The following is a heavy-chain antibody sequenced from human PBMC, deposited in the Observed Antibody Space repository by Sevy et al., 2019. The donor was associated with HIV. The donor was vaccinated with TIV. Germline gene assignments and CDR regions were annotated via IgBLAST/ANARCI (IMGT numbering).Heavy chain of an antibody. J-gene: IGHJ3*02. V-gene: IGHV5-51*01. CDR1: GYSFTAYW. D-gene: IGHD4-17*01. CDR3: AGPTGLKVGIDFGTLDI. CDR2: IYPGDSGT. Sequence: GESLKISCKGSGYSFTAYWIDWVRQVPGKGLEWMGTIYPGDSGTRYSPSVQGQVTISADKSLTTAYLQWSSLKASDTAVYYCAGPTGLKVGIDFGTLDIWGQGTMVTVSS.